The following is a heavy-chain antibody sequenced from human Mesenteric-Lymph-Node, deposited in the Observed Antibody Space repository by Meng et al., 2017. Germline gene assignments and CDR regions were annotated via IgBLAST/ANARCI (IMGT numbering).Heavy chain of an antibody. V-gene: IGHV3-15*01. CDR3: TPDPWGY. Sequence: VQLVESGGGFVNLGGSLRLSCAVSGITFNDAWMSWVRQAPGKGLEWVGRIKSNGDGGTTDYAAPVKGRFTISRDDSKNTLFLQMDSLKTEDTAVYYCTPDPWGYWGQGTLVTVSS. D-gene: IGHD3-16*01. CDR1: GITFNDAW. CDR2: IKSNGDGGTT. J-gene: IGHJ4*02.